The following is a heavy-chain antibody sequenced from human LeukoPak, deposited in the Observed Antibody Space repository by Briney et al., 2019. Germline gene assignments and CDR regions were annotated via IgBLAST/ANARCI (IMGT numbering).Heavy chain of an antibody. J-gene: IGHJ4*02. D-gene: IGHD3/OR15-3a*01. CDR3: ARRRGLDYDN. CDR1: GGSISNTNW. V-gene: IGHV4-4*02. Sequence: PSETLSLTCGVSGGSISNTNWWSWVRQPPGQGLEWIGEISLTGLTHYNPSLESRVTISVDTSKNQFSLKLSSVTAADTAVYFCARRRGLDYDNWGQGTLVTVSS. CDR2: ISLTGLT.